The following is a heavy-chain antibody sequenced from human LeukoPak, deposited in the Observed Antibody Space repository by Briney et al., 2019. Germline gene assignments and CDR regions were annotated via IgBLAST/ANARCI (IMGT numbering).Heavy chain of an antibody. D-gene: IGHD3-10*01. CDR1: GGSISSGTYY. CDR2: IYSSGTT. J-gene: IGHJ4*02. Sequence: SETLSLTCTVSGGSISSGTYYWSWIRQPAGKGLEWIGRIYSSGTTNYNPSLKSRVTISVDTSRNEFSLNLTSVTAADTAVYYCVRETWFYHGPGTYVSGGIFDYWGQGPLVTVSS. CDR3: VRETWFYHGPGTYVSGGIFDY. V-gene: IGHV4-61*02.